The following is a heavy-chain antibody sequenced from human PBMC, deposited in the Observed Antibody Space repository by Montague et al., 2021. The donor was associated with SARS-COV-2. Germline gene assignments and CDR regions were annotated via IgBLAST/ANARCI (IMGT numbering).Heavy chain of an antibody. V-gene: IGHV3-53*04. CDR1: GFTVSSNY. CDR2: IYSGGST. D-gene: IGHD1-7*01. CDR3: ARGPFDWNYLDYYYYMDV. J-gene: IGHJ6*03. Sequence: SLRLSCAASGFTVSSNYVSWVRQAPGKGLEWVSVIYSGGSTYYADSVKGRFTISRHNSKNTLYLQMNSLRAEDTAVYYCARGPFDWNYLDYYYYMDVWGKGTTVTVSS.